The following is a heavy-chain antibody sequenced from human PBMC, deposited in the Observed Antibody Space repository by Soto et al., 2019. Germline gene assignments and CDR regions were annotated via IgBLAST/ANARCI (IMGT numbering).Heavy chain of an antibody. CDR3: ARDGVYSSSFAFDI. Sequence: SETLSLTCTVSGDSVSSHYWRWIRQPAGKGLEWLGRLYNDERTNYNPSLKSRVPMSMDTSKKQFSLKLTSVTAADTAVYYCARDGVYSSSFAFDIWGQGTMVTVSS. CDR2: LYNDERT. V-gene: IGHV4-4*07. J-gene: IGHJ3*02. D-gene: IGHD6-6*01. CDR1: GDSVSSHY.